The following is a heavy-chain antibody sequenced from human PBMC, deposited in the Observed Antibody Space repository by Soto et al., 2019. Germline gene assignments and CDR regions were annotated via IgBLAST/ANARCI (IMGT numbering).Heavy chain of an antibody. D-gene: IGHD3-10*01. CDR3: ARHITMDPLLVY. CDR2: IYSGGST. J-gene: IGHJ4*02. Sequence: EVQLVESGGGLIQPGGSLRLSCAAYGFTVSSNYMSWVRQAPGKGLEWVSVIYSGGSTYYADSVKGRFTISRDNSKNTRYLQMNSLRAEDTAVYYCARHITMDPLLVYWGQGTLVTVSS. CDR1: GFTVSSNY. V-gene: IGHV3-53*01.